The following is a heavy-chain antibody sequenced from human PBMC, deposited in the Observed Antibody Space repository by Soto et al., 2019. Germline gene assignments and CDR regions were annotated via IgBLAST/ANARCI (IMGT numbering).Heavy chain of an antibody. J-gene: IGHJ6*02. D-gene: IGHD6-13*01. CDR1: GYTSTGYY. CDR2: INPNSGGT. Sequence: GASVKVSCKASGYTSTGYYMHWVRQAPGQGLEWMGWINPNSGGTNYAQKFQGWVTMTRDTPISTAYMELSRLRSDDTAVYYCARDTIAAAVQGHYYGMDVWGQGTTVTVSS. V-gene: IGHV1-2*04. CDR3: ARDTIAAAVQGHYYGMDV.